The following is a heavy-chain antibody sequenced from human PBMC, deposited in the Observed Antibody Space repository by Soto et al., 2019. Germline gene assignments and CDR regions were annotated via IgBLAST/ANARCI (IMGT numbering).Heavy chain of an antibody. J-gene: IGHJ6*03. D-gene: IGHD5-12*01. Sequence: SETLFLTCTVSGGSISSYYWSWIRQPPGKGLEWIGNIYYSGSTNYNPSLKSRVTISVDTSKNQFSLKLSSVTAADTAVYYCARPSGYEPYYYYMDVWGKGTTVTVSS. V-gene: IGHV4-59*01. CDR1: GGSISSYY. CDR3: ARPSGYEPYYYYMDV. CDR2: IYYSGST.